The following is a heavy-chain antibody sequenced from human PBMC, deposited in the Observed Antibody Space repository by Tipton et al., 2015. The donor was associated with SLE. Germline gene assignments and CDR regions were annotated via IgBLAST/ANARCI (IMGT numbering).Heavy chain of an antibody. CDR2: INHSGST. CDR3: ARGANGGGEGYYYYTDV. Sequence: TLSLTCAVYGGSFSGYYWSWIRQPPGKGLEWIGEINHSGSTNYNPSLKSRVTISVDTSKNQFSLKLSSVTAADTAVYYCARGANGGGEGYYYYTDVWGKGTTVTVSS. D-gene: IGHD2-8*01. J-gene: IGHJ6*03. CDR1: GGSFSGYY. V-gene: IGHV4-34*01.